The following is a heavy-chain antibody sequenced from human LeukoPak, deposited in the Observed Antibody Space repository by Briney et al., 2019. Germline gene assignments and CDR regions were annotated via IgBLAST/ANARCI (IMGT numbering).Heavy chain of an antibody. J-gene: IGHJ1*01. CDR1: GFTFDDYA. D-gene: IGHD6-19*01. V-gene: IGHV3-9*01. Sequence: GGSLRLSCAASGFTFDDYAMHWVRQAPGKGLEWVSGISWNSGSIGYADSVKGRFTISRDNAKNSLYLQMNSLRAEDTALYYCAKDLDSSGWYVGYFQHWGQGTLVTVSS. CDR2: ISWNSGSI. CDR3: AKDLDSSGWYVGYFQH.